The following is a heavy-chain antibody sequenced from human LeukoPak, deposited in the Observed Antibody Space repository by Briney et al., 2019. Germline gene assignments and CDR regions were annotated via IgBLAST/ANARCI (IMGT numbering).Heavy chain of an antibody. CDR3: ARGRSSLDL. J-gene: IGHJ5*02. D-gene: IGHD6-19*01. CDR1: AGSISNHY. V-gene: IGHV4-59*11. Sequence: TSETLSLTCTVAAGSISNHYWSWMRQSPGKGLEWIAYIFYTGSYNYNPSLKSRVYISVDTSKNQFSLNLTSATAADTAVYYCARGRSSLDLWGQGTLVTVSS. CDR2: IFYTGSY.